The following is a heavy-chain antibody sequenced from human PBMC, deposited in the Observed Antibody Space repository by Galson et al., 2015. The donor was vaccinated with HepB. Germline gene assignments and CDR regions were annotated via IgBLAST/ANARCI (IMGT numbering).Heavy chain of an antibody. V-gene: IGHV3-30*18. Sequence: SLRLSCAASGFTFSSYGMHWVRQAPGKGLEWVAVISYDGSNKYYADSVKGRFTISRDNSKNTLYLQMNSLRAEDTAVYYCAKDPLYCSSTSCYVRLDYFDYWGQGTLVTVSS. CDR3: AKDPLYCSSTSCYVRLDYFDY. CDR1: GFTFSSYG. J-gene: IGHJ4*02. D-gene: IGHD2-2*01. CDR2: ISYDGSNK.